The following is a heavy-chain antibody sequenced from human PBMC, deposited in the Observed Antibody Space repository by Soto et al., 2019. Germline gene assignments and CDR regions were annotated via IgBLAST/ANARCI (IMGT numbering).Heavy chain of an antibody. J-gene: IGHJ4*02. CDR3: AVSTDQWYFDY. CDR1: GCSISSGGDY. Sequence: TLSLTSRVSGCSISSGGDYWSWIRQHPGKGLEWIGYIYYSGSTYYNPSLKSRVTISVDTSKNQFSLKLSSVTAADTAVYYCAVSTDQWYFDYWGQGTLVTVS. CDR2: IYYSGST. D-gene: IGHD4-17*01. V-gene: IGHV4-31*03.